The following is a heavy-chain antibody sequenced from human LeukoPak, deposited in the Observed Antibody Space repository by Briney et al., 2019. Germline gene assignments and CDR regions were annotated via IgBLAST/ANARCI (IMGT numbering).Heavy chain of an antibody. D-gene: IGHD3-10*01. CDR3: ARDYNGHWSVDY. CDR1: GFTFNSYH. CDR2: ISPNGNNK. J-gene: IGHJ4*02. V-gene: IGHV3-30*04. Sequence: GSLRLSCAASGFTFNSYHIHWVRQAPGKGLEWVALISPNGNNKHYADSAKGRFTLSRDNSKNTLNLQMSSLRVEDTALYYCARDYNGHWSVDYWGQGTLVTVSS.